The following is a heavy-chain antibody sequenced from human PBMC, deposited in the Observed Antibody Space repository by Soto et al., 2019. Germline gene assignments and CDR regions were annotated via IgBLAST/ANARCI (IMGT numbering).Heavy chain of an antibody. D-gene: IGHD5-18*01. CDR1: GDSVSSHSYY. CDR2: IYSSGST. J-gene: IGHJ4*02. CDR3: ARDVRGYSRAFDY. V-gene: IGHV4-61*01. Sequence: QVQLQESGPGLVKPSETLSLTCTVSGDSVSSHSYYWTWIRQPPGKGLEWLGYIYSSGSTNYNPSLKSRVTISLDTSSNQFSLELTSVTAADTAVYYCARDVRGYSRAFDYWGQGTLVTVSS.